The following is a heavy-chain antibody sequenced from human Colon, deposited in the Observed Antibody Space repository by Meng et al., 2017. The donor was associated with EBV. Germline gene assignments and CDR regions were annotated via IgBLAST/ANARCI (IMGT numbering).Heavy chain of an antibody. Sequence: VQLRASAPVLAKHSWPLPLTCAISGGSIIGSHWWTWVRQPPGKGLEWIGEVYHTGSTKYNPSLKSRLTISVDKSKNQFSLNLTSVTAADTAVYYCARVWQSLTAFFDSWGQGTLVTVSS. J-gene: IGHJ4*02. CDR1: GGSIIGSHW. D-gene: IGHD2-21*01. CDR3: ARVWQSLTAFFDS. V-gene: IGHV4-4*02. CDR2: VYHTGST.